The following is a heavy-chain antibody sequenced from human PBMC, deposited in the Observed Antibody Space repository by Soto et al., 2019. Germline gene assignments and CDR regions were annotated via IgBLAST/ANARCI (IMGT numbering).Heavy chain of an antibody. D-gene: IGHD5-18*01. CDR3: ARDMVNGKTHY. CDR2: VYYTGST. Sequence: SETLSLTCTVSGGSISSYYWSWIRQPPGKGLEWIGYVYYTGSTNYNPFLKSRVTISVDTSKNQFSLKLSSVTAADTAVYYCARDMVNGKTHYWGWGPLVTV. J-gene: IGHJ4*02. CDR1: GGSISSYY. V-gene: IGHV4-59*01.